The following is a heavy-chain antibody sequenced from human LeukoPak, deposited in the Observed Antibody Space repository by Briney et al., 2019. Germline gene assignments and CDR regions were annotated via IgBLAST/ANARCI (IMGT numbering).Heavy chain of an antibody. D-gene: IGHD5-12*01. V-gene: IGHV3-23*01. J-gene: IGHJ4*02. CDR1: GFTFSNYW. CDR2: ISGSGGST. CDR3: AKDLGYSGYVTFDY. Sequence: GGSLRLSCAASGFTFSNYWMSWVRQAPGKGLEWVSAISGSGGSTYYADSVKGRFTISRDNSKNTLYLQMNSLRAEDTAVYYCAKDLGYSGYVTFDYWGQGTLVTVSS.